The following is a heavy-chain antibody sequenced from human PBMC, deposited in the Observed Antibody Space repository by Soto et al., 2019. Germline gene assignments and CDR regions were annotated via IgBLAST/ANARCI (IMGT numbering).Heavy chain of an antibody. V-gene: IGHV4-39*01. D-gene: IGHD4-17*01. CDR1: GDSIDTRHYY. Sequence: LQLQESGPGLVRPSETLSLTCTVSGDSIDTRHYYWGWIRQPPGKGLEWIGSVYYTGNTYYNPSLESGVIISIDPSKNQFSLKLRSVTAADTAVYYCARMPDDFGDDAAGNWFDPWGQGTLVTVSS. CDR2: VYYTGNT. J-gene: IGHJ5*02. CDR3: ARMPDDFGDDAAGNWFDP.